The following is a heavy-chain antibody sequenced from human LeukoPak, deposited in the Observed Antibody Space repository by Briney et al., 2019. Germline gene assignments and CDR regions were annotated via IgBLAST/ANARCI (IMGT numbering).Heavy chain of an antibody. CDR2: IRSKANSYAT. J-gene: IGHJ6*03. D-gene: IGHD3-10*01. V-gene: IGHV3-73*01. CDR1: GFTFSGSA. Sequence: GGSLTLSCAASGFTFSGSAMHWLRQASGKGLEWVGRIRSKANSYATAYAASVKGRFTIYRDDSKNTAYLQMNSLKTEDTAVYYCTSQIWFGLYHSYYMDVWGKGTTVTVSS. CDR3: TSQIWFGLYHSYYMDV.